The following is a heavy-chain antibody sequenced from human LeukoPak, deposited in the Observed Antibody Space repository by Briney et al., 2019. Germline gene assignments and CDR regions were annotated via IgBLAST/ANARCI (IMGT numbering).Heavy chain of an antibody. V-gene: IGHV3-30-3*01. CDR3: ARDSLGYDFWSGSPGAFDI. CDR2: ILYDGSNK. D-gene: IGHD3-3*01. CDR1: GFTFSSYA. J-gene: IGHJ3*02. Sequence: GGSLRLSCAASGFTFSSYAMHWVRQAPGKGLEGVAVILYDGSNKYYADSVKGRFTISRDNSKNTLYLQMNSLRAEDTAVYYCARDSLGYDFWSGSPGAFDIWGQGTMVTVSS.